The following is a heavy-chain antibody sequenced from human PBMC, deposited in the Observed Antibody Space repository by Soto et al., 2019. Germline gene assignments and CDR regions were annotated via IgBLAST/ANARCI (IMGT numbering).Heavy chain of an antibody. J-gene: IGHJ4*02. CDR3: ARARNYYGSGTSTVAFDY. D-gene: IGHD3-10*01. CDR1: GGSISSYY. V-gene: IGHV4-59*01. CDR2: IYYTGST. Sequence: SETLSLTCTVSGGSISSYYWSWIRQPPGKGLEWIGYIYYTGSTNYNPSLKSRVTILLDTSKNQFSLRLTSVTAADTAVYYCARARNYYGSGTSTVAFDYWGQGTPVTVSS.